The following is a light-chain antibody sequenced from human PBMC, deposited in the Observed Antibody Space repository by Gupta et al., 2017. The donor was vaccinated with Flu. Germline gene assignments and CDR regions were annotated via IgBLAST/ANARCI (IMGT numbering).Light chain of an antibody. V-gene: IGLV3-21*02. J-gene: IGLJ3*02. Sequence: SFLLTPPPSLSVAPGWTPRFACGGNGIGSKTVHWYQHKPGQAPDLVFYDDSLRPSGNADRLSGSSSGKAATVTIRRVGAGDEADYFCQVWHRRGDHRYWVFGGGTKVTVL. CDR1: GIGSKT. CDR3: QVWHRRGDHRYWV. CDR2: DDS.